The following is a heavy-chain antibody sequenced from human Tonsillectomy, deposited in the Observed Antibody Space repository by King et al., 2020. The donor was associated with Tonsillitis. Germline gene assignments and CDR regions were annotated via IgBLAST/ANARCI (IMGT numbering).Heavy chain of an antibody. D-gene: IGHD1-26*01. CDR1: GFTFSSSV. V-gene: IGHV3-30*03. J-gene: IGHJ4*02. CDR2: ISYDGSNK. CDR3: APQGVGATRFDF. Sequence: QLVESGGGVVQPGRSLRLSCAASGFTFSSSVMHWVRQAPGKGLEWVAVISYDGSNKYYAESVKGRFTISRGNSKNTLYLQMSGLGVEDTAVYYCAPQGVGATRFDFWGQGTLVTVSS.